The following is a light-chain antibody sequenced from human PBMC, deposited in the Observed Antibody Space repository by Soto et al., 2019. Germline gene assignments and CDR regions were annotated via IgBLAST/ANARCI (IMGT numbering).Light chain of an antibody. CDR1: QSVDSH. CDR2: GAS. Sequence: EIVLTQSPASLSLSPGERATLSCRASQSVDSHLVWYQQKPGQAPRLLIFGASNRATGIPARFSGSGSGTDFTLAINRLEPDDFAVYYCQQRSDWPTTFGQGTRLEIK. J-gene: IGKJ5*01. CDR3: QQRSDWPTT. V-gene: IGKV3-11*01.